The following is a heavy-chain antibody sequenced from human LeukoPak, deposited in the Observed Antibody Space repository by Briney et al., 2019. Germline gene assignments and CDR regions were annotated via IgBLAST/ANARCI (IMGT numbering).Heavy chain of an antibody. Sequence: AGGSLRLSCAASGFTFSIYGMHWVRQAPGKGLEWVAVISYDGGNKYYADSVKGRFTISRDNSENTLYLQMNSLRTEDTAVYYCAKGLWEATVGLLDYWGQGTLVTVSS. CDR2: ISYDGGNK. CDR1: GFTFSIYG. D-gene: IGHD3-16*01. CDR3: AKGLWEATVGLLDY. V-gene: IGHV3-30*18. J-gene: IGHJ4*02.